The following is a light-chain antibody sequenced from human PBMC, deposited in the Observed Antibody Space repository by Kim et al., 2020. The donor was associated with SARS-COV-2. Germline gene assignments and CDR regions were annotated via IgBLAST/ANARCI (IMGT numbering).Light chain of an antibody. Sequence: SYELTQPLSVSVALGQTARITCGGNNIGTKNVHWFQQKPGQAPVLVICGDSNRPSGIPERFSGSNSGNTATLTISRAQPGHEADYYCQVWDSSTGVFGGGTQLTVL. CDR1: NIGTKN. V-gene: IGLV3-9*01. CDR2: GDS. J-gene: IGLJ3*02. CDR3: QVWDSSTGV.